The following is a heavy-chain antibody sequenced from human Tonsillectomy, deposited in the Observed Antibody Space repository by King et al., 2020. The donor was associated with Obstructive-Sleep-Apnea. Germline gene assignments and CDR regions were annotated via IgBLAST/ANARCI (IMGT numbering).Heavy chain of an antibody. J-gene: IGHJ6*02. Sequence: VQLQQSGPGLVKPSQTLSLTCAISGDSGSSNSAAWNWSRQSPLRGLEWLGRTHYRSKGYNDYSVSLKSRITINPAPSKNQFSLLLNSVTPEDTAVYYCASDNYDILTGYYYGMDVWGQGTTVTVSS. CDR2: THYRSKGYN. V-gene: IGHV6-1*01. CDR1: GDSGSSNSAA. CDR3: ASDNYDILTGYYYGMDV. D-gene: IGHD3-9*01.